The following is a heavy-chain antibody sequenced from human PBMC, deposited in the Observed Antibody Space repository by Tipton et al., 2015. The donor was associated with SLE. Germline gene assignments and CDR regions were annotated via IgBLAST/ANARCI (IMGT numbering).Heavy chain of an antibody. Sequence: GSLRLSCAASGFTFSSYAMSWVRQAPGQGLEWVSVIYSGGRSTYYADSVKGRFTISRDNSKNTLYLQMNSLRAEDTAVYYCAKRWFGESRGDFDLWGRGTLVTVSS. J-gene: IGHJ2*01. CDR3: AKRWFGESRGDFDL. CDR2: IYSGGRST. CDR1: GFTFSSYA. D-gene: IGHD3-10*01. V-gene: IGHV3-23*03.